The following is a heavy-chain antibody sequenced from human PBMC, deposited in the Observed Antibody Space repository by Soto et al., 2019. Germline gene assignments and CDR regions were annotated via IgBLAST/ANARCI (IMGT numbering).Heavy chain of an antibody. CDR1: GFTFSSYA. CDR3: AREAAAGTRAFDI. Sequence: PGGSLRLSCAASGFTFSSYAMHWVRQAPGKGLEWVAVISYDGSNKYYADSVKGRFTISRDNSKNTLYLQMNSLRAEDTAVYYCAREAAAGTRAFDIWGQGTMVTVSS. D-gene: IGHD6-13*01. CDR2: ISYDGSNK. J-gene: IGHJ3*02. V-gene: IGHV3-30-3*01.